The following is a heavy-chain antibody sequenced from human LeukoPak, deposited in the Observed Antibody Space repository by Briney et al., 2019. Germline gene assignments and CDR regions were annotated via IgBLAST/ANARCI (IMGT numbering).Heavy chain of an antibody. J-gene: IGHJ4*02. Sequence: SETLSLTCAVSGYSIRSGDYWGWIRQFPGKGLEWIGSIYHSGSTHYNPSLKSRVTISVDTSKNQFSLMLSSVTAADTAVYYCARNRSLTTTPGFDHWGQGTLVTVSS. CDR1: GYSIRSGDY. D-gene: IGHD4-11*01. V-gene: IGHV4-38-2*01. CDR3: ARNRSLTTTPGFDH. CDR2: IYHSGST.